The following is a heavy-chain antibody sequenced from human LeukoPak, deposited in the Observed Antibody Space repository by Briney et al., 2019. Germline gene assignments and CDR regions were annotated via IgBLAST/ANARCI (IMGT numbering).Heavy chain of an antibody. CDR2: IYYSGST. J-gene: IGHJ5*02. D-gene: IGHD3-10*01. V-gene: IGHV4-59*01. CDR1: GGSISSYY. CDR3: ARVITVLLWFGEPSNWFDP. Sequence: SETLSLTCTVSGGSISSYYWSWIRQPPGKGLEWIGYIYYSGSTNYNPSLKSRVTISVDTSKNQFSLKLSSVTAADTAVYYCARVITVLLWFGEPSNWFDPWGQGTLVTVSS.